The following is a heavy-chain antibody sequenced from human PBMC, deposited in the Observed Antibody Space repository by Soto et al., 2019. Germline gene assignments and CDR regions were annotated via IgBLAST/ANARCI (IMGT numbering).Heavy chain of an antibody. CDR1: GFTFSSYA. Sequence: DVQLLESGGDLVQPGGSLRLSCAASGFTFSSYAMSWVRQAPGKGLEWVSSMSGAGRSSYDADSVKGRFTISRDNSKNNLYLQMNNLRAEEAALYYCSKGPIVGVENIYDYWGQGTLVTVSS. D-gene: IGHD3-3*01. J-gene: IGHJ4*02. CDR2: MSGAGRSS. CDR3: SKGPIVGVENIYDY. V-gene: IGHV3-23*01.